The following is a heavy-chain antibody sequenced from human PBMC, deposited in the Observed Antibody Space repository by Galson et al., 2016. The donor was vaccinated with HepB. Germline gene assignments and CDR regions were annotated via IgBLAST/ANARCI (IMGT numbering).Heavy chain of an antibody. D-gene: IGHD3-10*01. J-gene: IGHJ4*02. V-gene: IGHV4-39*07. Sequence: ETLSLTCSVSGASISNSNSYWGWIRQSPGKGLEWLGTLYYSGNTYYNPSPKSRVTISLDTSKNQFSLKVTSMTAADTAVYFCARESSAMSFDYWGQGTLVIVSS. CDR3: ARESSAMSFDY. CDR1: GASISNSNSY. CDR2: LYYSGNT.